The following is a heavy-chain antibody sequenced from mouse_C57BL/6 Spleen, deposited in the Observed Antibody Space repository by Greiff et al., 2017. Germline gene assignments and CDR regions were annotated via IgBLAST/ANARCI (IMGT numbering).Heavy chain of an antibody. Sequence: EVKLMESGGGLVQPGGSMKLSCVASGFTFSNYWMNWVRQSPEKGLEWVAQIRLKSDNYATHYAESVKGRFTISRDDSKSSVYLTMNNLSAEDTGIYYCTTDYYGSSYDCWGQGATLTVSS. CDR1: GFTFSNYW. V-gene: IGHV6-3*01. D-gene: IGHD1-1*01. CDR2: IRLKSDNYAT. J-gene: IGHJ2*01. CDR3: TTDYYGSSYDC.